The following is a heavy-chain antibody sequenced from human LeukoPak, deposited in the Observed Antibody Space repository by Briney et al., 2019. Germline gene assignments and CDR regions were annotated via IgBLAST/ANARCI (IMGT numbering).Heavy chain of an antibody. D-gene: IGHD3-10*01. CDR1: GYTSTSYG. J-gene: IGHJ5*02. V-gene: IGHV1-18*01. Sequence: ASVKVSCKASGYTSTSYGISWVRQAPGQGLEWMGWISAYNGNTNYAQKLQGRVTMTTDTSTSTAYMELRSLRSDDTAVYYCARECRNYYGSGSYLFWFDPWGQGTLVTVSS. CDR3: ARECRNYYGSGSYLFWFDP. CDR2: ISAYNGNT.